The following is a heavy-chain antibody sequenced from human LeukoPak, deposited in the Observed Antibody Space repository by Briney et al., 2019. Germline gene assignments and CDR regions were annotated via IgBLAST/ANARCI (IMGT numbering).Heavy chain of an antibody. D-gene: IGHD5-18*01. J-gene: IGHJ4*02. CDR1: GFTFSSYA. Sequence: GGSLSLSCAASGFTFSSYAKNWVRQAQGQGLEWESSISDSGSRTSHADSVKSRFTISRDNSNTTLYLQMNSPRTEDTAVYYCAKSGRRGYSYGSRFKYYYDYWGQGTLVTVSS. V-gene: IGHV3-23*01. CDR2: ISDSGSRT. CDR3: AKSGRRGYSYGSRFKYYYDY.